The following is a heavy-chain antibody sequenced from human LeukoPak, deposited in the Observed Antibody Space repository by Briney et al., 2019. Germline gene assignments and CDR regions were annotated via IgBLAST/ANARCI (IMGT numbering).Heavy chain of an antibody. J-gene: IGHJ5*02. CDR1: GYTFTAYY. Sequence: ASVKVSCKASGYTFTAYYMHWVRQAPGQGPERMGRINPKSGDTNYAQKFQDRVTMTRDTSMSTAYMEISRLRYDDTAVYYCGRGIQSFDPWGQGTLVTVSS. CDR2: INPKSGDT. CDR3: GRGIQSFDP. V-gene: IGHV1-2*06.